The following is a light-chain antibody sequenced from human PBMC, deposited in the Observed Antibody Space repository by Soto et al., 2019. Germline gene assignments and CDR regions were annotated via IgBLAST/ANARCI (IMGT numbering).Light chain of an antibody. Sequence: EIVLTQSPGTLSLSPGERATLSCRARQSVSSSYLAWYQHKPGQAPRLLIYAASSRATGIPDRFSGSGSGTDFTLTISRLEPEDFAVYYCQQYVTSLTFGGGTKVEVK. CDR3: QQYVTSLT. J-gene: IGKJ4*01. CDR2: AAS. V-gene: IGKV3-20*01. CDR1: QSVSSSY.